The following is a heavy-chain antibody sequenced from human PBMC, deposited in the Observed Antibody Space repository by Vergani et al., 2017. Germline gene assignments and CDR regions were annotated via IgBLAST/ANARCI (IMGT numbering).Heavy chain of an antibody. D-gene: IGHD5-18*01. Sequence: EVQLVESGGGLVKPGGSLRPSCAASGFTFSSYSMNWVRQAPGKGLEWVSSISSSSSYIYYADSVKGRFTISRDNAKNSLYLQMNSLRAEETAVYYCARDQKRYSYGQYGMDVWGQGTTVTVSS. V-gene: IGHV3-21*01. J-gene: IGHJ6*02. CDR1: GFTFSSYS. CDR2: ISSSSSYI. CDR3: ARDQKRYSYGQYGMDV.